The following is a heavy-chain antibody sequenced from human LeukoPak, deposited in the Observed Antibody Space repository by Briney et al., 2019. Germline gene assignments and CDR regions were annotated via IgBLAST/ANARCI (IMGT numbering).Heavy chain of an antibody. V-gene: IGHV4-59*01. D-gene: IGHD6-19*01. Sequence: SETLSLTCTVSGGSFSSYYWSWIRQPPGKGLEWIGYIYYSGGTNYNPSLKSRVTISVDTSKNLFSLKLTSVTAADTAVYYCARVVYSSGWFDYWGQGTLVTVSS. CDR1: GGSFSSYY. CDR2: IYYSGGT. J-gene: IGHJ4*02. CDR3: ARVVYSSGWFDY.